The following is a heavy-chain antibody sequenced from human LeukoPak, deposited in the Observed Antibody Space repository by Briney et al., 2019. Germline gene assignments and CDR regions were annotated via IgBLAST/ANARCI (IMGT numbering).Heavy chain of an antibody. CDR1: GXSISSYY. CDR3: ARVASSWSFDY. Sequence: SETLSLTCTVSGXSISSYYWSWIRQPPGKGLEWIGCIYYSGNTNYNPSLKSRVTTSVDTSKNQVSLKLSSVTAADTAVYYCARVASSWSFDYWGQGTLVTVSS. CDR2: IYYSGNT. V-gene: IGHV4-59*01. J-gene: IGHJ4*02. D-gene: IGHD6-13*01.